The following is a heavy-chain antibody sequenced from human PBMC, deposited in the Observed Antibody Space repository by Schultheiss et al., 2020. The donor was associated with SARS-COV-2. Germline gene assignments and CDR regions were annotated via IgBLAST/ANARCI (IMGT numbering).Heavy chain of an antibody. J-gene: IGHJ4*02. CDR3: ARAGNTAMAIDY. CDR1: GGSFSGYY. Sequence: SETLSLTCAVYGGSFSGYYWYWIRQPPGKGLEWIGRIYTSGSTNYNPSLKSRVTISVDTSKNQFSLKLSSVTAADTAVYYCARAGNTAMAIDYWGQGTLVTVSS. D-gene: IGHD5-18*01. CDR2: IYTSGST. V-gene: IGHV4-59*10.